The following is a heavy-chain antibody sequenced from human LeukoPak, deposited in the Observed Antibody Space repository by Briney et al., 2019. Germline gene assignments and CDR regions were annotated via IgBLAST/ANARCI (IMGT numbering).Heavy chain of an antibody. V-gene: IGHV4-34*01. CDR2: INHSGST. Sequence: SETLSLTCAVYGGSFSSYSWSWIRQPPGKGLDWIGEINHSGSTNYIPSLKSRVTISVDTSKNQFSVKLSSVTAADTAVYYCARGPTYCTSASCCFNYWGQGTLVTVSS. CDR3: ARGPTYCTSASCCFNY. CDR1: GGSFSSYS. D-gene: IGHD2-2*01. J-gene: IGHJ4*02.